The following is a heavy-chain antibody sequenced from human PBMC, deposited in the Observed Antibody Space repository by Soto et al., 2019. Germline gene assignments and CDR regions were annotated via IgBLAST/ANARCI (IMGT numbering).Heavy chain of an antibody. CDR1: GYSFTSYW. Sequence: GESLKISCKGSGYSFTSYWIFWVRQMPVKGLEFMGIIYPFYSDTRYSPSFQGHVTISSYNSISTSYLQLSSLKASDTAMYYCARLRSEYGDSWGQGTLVTVSS. J-gene: IGHJ4*02. CDR3: ARLRSEYGDS. D-gene: IGHD4-17*01. CDR2: IYPFYSDT. V-gene: IGHV5-51*01.